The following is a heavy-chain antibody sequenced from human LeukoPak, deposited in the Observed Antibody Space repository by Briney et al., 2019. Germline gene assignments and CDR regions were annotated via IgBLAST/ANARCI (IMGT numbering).Heavy chain of an antibody. J-gene: IGHJ4*02. CDR2: IYYSGST. V-gene: IGHV4-59*12. CDR1: GGSISSYY. Sequence: SETLSLTCTVSGGSISSYYWSWIRQPPGKGLEWIGYIYYSGSTNYNPSLKSRVTISVDTSKNQFSLKLSSVTAADTAVYYCAREGCTNGVCYHDYWGQGTLVTVSS. D-gene: IGHD2-8*01. CDR3: AREGCTNGVCYHDY.